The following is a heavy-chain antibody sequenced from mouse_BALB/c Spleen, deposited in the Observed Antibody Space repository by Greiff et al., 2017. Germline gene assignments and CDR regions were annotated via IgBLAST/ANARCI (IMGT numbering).Heavy chain of an antibody. Sequence: LQQSGAELVKPGASVKMSCKASGYTFTSYNMHWVKQTPGQGLEWIGAIYPGNGDTSYNQKFKGKATLTADKSSSTAYMQLSSLTSEDSAVYYGARKDRRYDSYFDYWGQGTTLTVSS. CDR1: GYTFTSYN. D-gene: IGHD2-14*01. CDR2: IYPGNGDT. CDR3: ARKDRRYDSYFDY. V-gene: IGHV1-12*01. J-gene: IGHJ2*01.